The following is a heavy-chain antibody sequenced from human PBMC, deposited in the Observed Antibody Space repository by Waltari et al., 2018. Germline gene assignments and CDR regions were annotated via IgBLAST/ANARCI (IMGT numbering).Heavy chain of an antibody. V-gene: IGHV4-39*01. CDR2: IYYSGST. CDR3: ARQTTGYSSSWYPYYFDY. J-gene: IGHJ4*02. Sequence: QLQLQESGPGLVKPSETLSLTCTVSGGSISSSSYYWGWIRQPPGKGLEWIGSIYYSGSTYYNPSLKCRVTISVDTSKDQFSLKLSSVTAADTAVYYCARQTTGYSSSWYPYYFDYWGQGTLVTVSS. CDR1: GGSISSSSYY. D-gene: IGHD6-13*01.